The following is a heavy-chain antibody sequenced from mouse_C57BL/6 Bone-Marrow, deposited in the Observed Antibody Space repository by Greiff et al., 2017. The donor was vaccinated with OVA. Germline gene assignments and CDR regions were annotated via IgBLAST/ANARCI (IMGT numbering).Heavy chain of an antibody. Sequence: EVQLVESGGGLVKPGGSLKLSCAASGFTFSSYAMSWVRQTPEKRLEWVATISDGGSYTYYPDNVKGRFTISRDNAKNNLYLQMSHLKSEDTAMYYCARDHSWFAYWGQGTLVTVSA. V-gene: IGHV5-4*01. CDR2: ISDGGSYT. CDR1: GFTFSSYA. CDR3: ARDHSWFAY. J-gene: IGHJ3*01.